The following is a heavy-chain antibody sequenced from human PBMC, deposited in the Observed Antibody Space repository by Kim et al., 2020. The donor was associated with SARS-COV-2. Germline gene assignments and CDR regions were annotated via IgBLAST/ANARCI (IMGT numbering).Heavy chain of an antibody. CDR2: ISAYDGNK. J-gene: IGHJ5*02. D-gene: IGHD3-3*01. Sequence: ASVKVSCKASGYTFVNYGITWVRQAPGQGLEWMGSISAYDGNKHSAQNLQGRVTMTTDTSTRTAYMELTSLRSDDTAIYYCARIVGQYNSPSILNMDNWFDTWGQGTLVIVSS. V-gene: IGHV1-18*01. CDR1: GYTFVNYG. CDR3: ARIVGQYNSPSILNMDNWFDT.